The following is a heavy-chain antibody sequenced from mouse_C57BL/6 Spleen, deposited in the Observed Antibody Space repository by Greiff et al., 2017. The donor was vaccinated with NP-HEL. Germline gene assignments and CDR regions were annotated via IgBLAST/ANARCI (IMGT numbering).Heavy chain of an antibody. J-gene: IGHJ3*01. CDR2: IYPGSGST. Sequence: QVQLQQSGAELVRPGASVKMSCKASGYTFTSYWITWVKQRPGQGLEWIGDIYPGSGSTNYNEKFKSKATLTVDTSSSTAYMQLSSLTSEDSAVYYCARGNYYYGSSYEGFAYWGQGTLVTVSA. CDR3: ARGNYYYGSSYEGFAY. D-gene: IGHD1-1*01. CDR1: GYTFTSYW. V-gene: IGHV1-55*01.